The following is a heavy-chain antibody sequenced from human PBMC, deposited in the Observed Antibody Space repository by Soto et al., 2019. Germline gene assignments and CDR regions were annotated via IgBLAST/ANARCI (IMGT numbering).Heavy chain of an antibody. J-gene: IGHJ4*02. CDR2: IYNSGSN. CDR3: ARSVLHDF. CDR1: GDSMNSYY. D-gene: IGHD4-4*01. V-gene: IGHV4-59*01. Sequence: SETLSLTCSVSGDSMNSYYWSWIQQPPGKGLEWIGYIYNSGSNNYNPSLKGRVTISVDTSKNQFSLKLTSVTPADTAVYYCARSVLHDFWGQGTLVTVSS.